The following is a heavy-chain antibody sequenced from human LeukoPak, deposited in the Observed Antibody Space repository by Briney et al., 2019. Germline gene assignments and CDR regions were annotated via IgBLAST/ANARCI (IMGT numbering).Heavy chain of an antibody. V-gene: IGHV2-5*02. CDR1: GFSLTTTGVG. Sequence: SGPTLVNPTQALALTCTLSGFSLTTTGVGVGWIRQSPGKALEWLALIYWDDDKRYNPSLKNRLTIMKDTSRNQVVLTLTNVDPVDTGTYYCAHRRSGYNWNHGDFDYWGQGTQVTVSS. J-gene: IGHJ4*02. CDR2: IYWDDDK. D-gene: IGHD1-14*01. CDR3: AHRRSGYNWNHGDFDY.